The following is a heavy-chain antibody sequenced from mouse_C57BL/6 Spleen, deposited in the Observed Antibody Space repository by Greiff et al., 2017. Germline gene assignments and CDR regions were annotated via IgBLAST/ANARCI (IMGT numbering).Heavy chain of an antibody. CDR1: GYTFTSYT. CDR3: AREESTMVPYFDY. J-gene: IGHJ2*01. Sequence: QVHVKQSGAELARPGASVKMSCKASGYTFTSYTMHWVKQRPGQGLEWIGYINPSSGYTKYNQKFKDKATLTADKSSSTAYMQLSSLTSEDSAVYYCAREESTMVPYFDYWGQGTTLTVSS. V-gene: IGHV1-4*01. D-gene: IGHD2-2*01. CDR2: INPSSGYT.